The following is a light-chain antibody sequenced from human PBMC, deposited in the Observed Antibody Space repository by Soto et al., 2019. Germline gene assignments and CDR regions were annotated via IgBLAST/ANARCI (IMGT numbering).Light chain of an antibody. CDR2: KAS. CDR3: QQYDSYSFT. Sequence: DIQMTQSPSTLSASVGDRVTVTCRASQTISNSLTWYQQKPGKAPHYLSYKASTLQSGVQSRFSGSGSGTEFSLAIRRLPGGDFATYCCQQYDSYSFTFGQGTRLEI. V-gene: IGKV1-5*03. CDR1: QTISNS. J-gene: IGKJ2*01.